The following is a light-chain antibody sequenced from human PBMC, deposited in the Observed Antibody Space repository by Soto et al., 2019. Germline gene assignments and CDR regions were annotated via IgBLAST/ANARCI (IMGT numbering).Light chain of an antibody. CDR3: QQYYSYPRT. J-gene: IGKJ1*01. CDR1: QGISSY. CDR2: AAS. Sequence: AIRMTQSPSSLSASTGDRVTITCRASQGISSYLAWYQQKPGKAPKLLTYAASTLQSGVPSRFSGSGSGTDFTLTSSCLQSEDFATYYCQQYYSYPRTFGQGTKVDIK. V-gene: IGKV1-8*01.